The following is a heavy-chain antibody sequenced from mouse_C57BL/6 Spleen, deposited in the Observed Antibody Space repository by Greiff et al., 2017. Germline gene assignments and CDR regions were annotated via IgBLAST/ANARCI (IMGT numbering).Heavy chain of an antibody. J-gene: IGHJ3*01. V-gene: IGHV1-80*01. Sequence: VQLQQSGAELVKPGASVKISCKASGYAFSSYWMNWVKQRPGKGLERIGQIYPGDGDTNYNGKFKGKATLTADKSSSTAYLQLSRLTSEDSAVYFCARGRNWDVWAWFAYWGPGALVTVSA. CDR2: IYPGDGDT. CDR1: GYAFSSYW. CDR3: ARGRNWDVWAWFAY. D-gene: IGHD4-1*01.